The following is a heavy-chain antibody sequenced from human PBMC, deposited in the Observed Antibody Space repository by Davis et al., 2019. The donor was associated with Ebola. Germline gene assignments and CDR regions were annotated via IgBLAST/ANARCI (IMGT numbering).Heavy chain of an antibody. CDR2: INTNTGNP. CDR3: ARDHGRLPLEGMDV. J-gene: IGHJ6*02. CDR1: GYTFTSCA. Sequence: AASVKVSCKASGYTFTSCAMNWVRQAPGQGLEWMGWINTNTGNPTYAQGFTGRFVFSLDTSVSTAYLQISSLKAEDTAVYYCARDHGRLPLEGMDVWGQGTTVTVSS. D-gene: IGHD5-18*01. V-gene: IGHV7-4-1*02.